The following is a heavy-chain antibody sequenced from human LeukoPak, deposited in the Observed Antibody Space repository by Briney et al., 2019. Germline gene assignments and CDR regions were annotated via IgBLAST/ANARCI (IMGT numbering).Heavy chain of an antibody. J-gene: IGHJ6*02. Sequence: ASVKVSCKASGGTFSSYAISWVRQAPGQGLEWMGRIIPILGIANYAQKFQGRVMITADKSTSTAYMELSSLRSEDTAVYYCARVFASSSTSSHYYYYGMDVWGQGTTVTVSS. D-gene: IGHD2-2*01. CDR1: GGTFSSYA. CDR2: IIPILGIA. V-gene: IGHV1-69*04. CDR3: ARVFASSSTSSHYYYYGMDV.